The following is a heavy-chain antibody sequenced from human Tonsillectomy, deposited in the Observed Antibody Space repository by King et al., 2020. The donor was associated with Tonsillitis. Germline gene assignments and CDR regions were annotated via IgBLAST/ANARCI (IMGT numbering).Heavy chain of an antibody. CDR2: IYHSGNT. J-gene: IGHJ4*01. Sequence: QLQESGPGLVKPLQTLSLTCTVSGGSISSGGYYWSWIRQHPGKGLEWIGYIYHSGNTYYNPSLESRVTISVDTSKDQFSLKLSSVTAADTAMYYCARPSGWNEPPDYWGHGTLVTVSS. V-gene: IGHV4-31*03. CDR3: ARPSGWNEPPDY. CDR1: GGSISSGGYY. D-gene: IGHD1-1*01.